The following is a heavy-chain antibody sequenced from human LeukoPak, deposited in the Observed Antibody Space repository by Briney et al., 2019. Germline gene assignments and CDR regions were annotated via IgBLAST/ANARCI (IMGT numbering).Heavy chain of an antibody. Sequence: SQTLSLTCTVSGGSISSGGYYWSWIRQPPGKGLEWIGYIYHSGSTYYNPSLKSRVTISVDTSKNQFSLKLSSVTAADTAVYYCARVAYDILTGLTDAFDIWGQGTMVTVSS. D-gene: IGHD3-9*01. CDR3: ARVAYDILTGLTDAFDI. CDR1: GGSISSGGYY. V-gene: IGHV4-30-2*01. J-gene: IGHJ3*02. CDR2: IYHSGST.